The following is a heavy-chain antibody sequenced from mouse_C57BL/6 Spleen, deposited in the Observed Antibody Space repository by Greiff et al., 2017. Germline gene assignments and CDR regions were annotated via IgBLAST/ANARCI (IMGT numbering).Heavy chain of an antibody. CDR2: ISNGGGST. J-gene: IGHJ4*01. V-gene: IGHV5-12*01. CDR1: GFTFSDYY. CDR3: ARPPYYAFYAMGY. D-gene: IGHD2-10*01. Sequence: EVMLVESGGGLVQPGGSLKLSCAASGFTFSDYYMYWVRQTPEKRLEWVAYISNGGGSTYYPDTVKGRFTISRDNAKNTLYLQMSRLKSEDTAMYYCARPPYYAFYAMGYWGQGTSVTVSS.